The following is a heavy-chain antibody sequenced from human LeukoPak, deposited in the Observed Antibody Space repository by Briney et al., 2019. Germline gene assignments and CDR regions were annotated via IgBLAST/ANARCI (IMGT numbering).Heavy chain of an antibody. D-gene: IGHD1-14*01. CDR3: ARESRRVSPYFDY. CDR2: INPSGGST. V-gene: IGHV1-46*01. Sequence: ASVTVSCTASGYTFTSYYMHWVQQAPGQGLEWMGIINPSGGSTSYAQKFQGRVTMTRDTSTSTVYMELSSLRSEDTAVYYCARESRRVSPYFDYWGQGTLVTVSS. J-gene: IGHJ4*02. CDR1: GYTFTSYY.